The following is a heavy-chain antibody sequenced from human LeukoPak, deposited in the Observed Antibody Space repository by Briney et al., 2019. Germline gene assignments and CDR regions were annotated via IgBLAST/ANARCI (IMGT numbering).Heavy chain of an antibody. CDR1: GWPFSGYY. Sequence: SETLALTWAVHGWPFSGYYWSWIRQPPGKGLEWIGEFNHSGSTNYNPSLKSRVTISVDTSKHQFSLKLSSVAVSDTAVYYCAGRRYYYDSSGQKPFDYWGQGTLVSVS. CDR2: FNHSGST. CDR3: AGRRYYYDSSGQKPFDY. V-gene: IGHV4-34*01. D-gene: IGHD3-22*01. J-gene: IGHJ4*02.